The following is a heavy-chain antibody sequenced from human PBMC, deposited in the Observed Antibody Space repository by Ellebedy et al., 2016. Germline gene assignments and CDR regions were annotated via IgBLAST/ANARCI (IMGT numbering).Heavy chain of an antibody. Sequence: GESLKISXAASGFTFSSYGMHWVRQAPGKGLEWVAVISYDGSNKYYADSVKGRFTISRDNSKNTLYLQMNSLRAEDTAVYYCAKGQITMIRGWFDPWGQGTLVTVSS. CDR3: AKGQITMIRGWFDP. J-gene: IGHJ5*02. CDR1: GFTFSSYG. CDR2: ISYDGSNK. D-gene: IGHD3-22*01. V-gene: IGHV3-30*18.